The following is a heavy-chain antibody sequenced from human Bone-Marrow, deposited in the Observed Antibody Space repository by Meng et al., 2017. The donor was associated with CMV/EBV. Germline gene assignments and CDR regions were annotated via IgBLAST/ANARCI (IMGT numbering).Heavy chain of an antibody. D-gene: IGHD1-26*01. J-gene: IGHJ6*02. CDR3: ARGGIVGARNYYGTDV. V-gene: IGHV3-74*01. Sequence: GESLKISCAASGFTFSSYWMHWVRQAPGKGLVWVSRINSDGSSTSYADSVKGRFTISRDNAKNTLYLQMNSLRAEDTAVYYCARGGIVGARNYYGTDVWGQGTTVTVSS. CDR1: GFTFSSYW. CDR2: INSDGSST.